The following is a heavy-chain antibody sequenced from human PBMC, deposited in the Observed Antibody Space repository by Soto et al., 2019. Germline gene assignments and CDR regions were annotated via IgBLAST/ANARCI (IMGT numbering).Heavy chain of an antibody. CDR1: GGSVSDKTYY. D-gene: IGHD4-17*01. CDR2: VYYSGTT. Sequence: SETLSLTCSVSGGSVSDKTYYWSWIRQPPGKRLEWIGYVYYSGTTNYNPSLKSRVTISVDLSKNRFSLRLSSVTTADTALYYCARTTAVPNTLRSRYFFDYWGQGTLVTVSS. V-gene: IGHV4-61*01. CDR3: ARTTAVPNTLRSRYFFDY. J-gene: IGHJ4*02.